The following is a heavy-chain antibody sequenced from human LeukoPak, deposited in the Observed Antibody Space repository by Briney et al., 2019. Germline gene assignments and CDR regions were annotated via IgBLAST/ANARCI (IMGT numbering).Heavy chain of an antibody. D-gene: IGHD3-9*01. Sequence: GGSLRLSCAASGFTFDDYAMHWVRQAPGKGLEWVSGISWNSGSIGYADSVKGRFTISRDNAKNSLYLQMNSLRAEDTALYYCAKDMGDILTGYPFDYWGQGTLVTVSS. V-gene: IGHV3-9*01. J-gene: IGHJ4*02. CDR1: GFTFDDYA. CDR2: ISWNSGSI. CDR3: AKDMGDILTGYPFDY.